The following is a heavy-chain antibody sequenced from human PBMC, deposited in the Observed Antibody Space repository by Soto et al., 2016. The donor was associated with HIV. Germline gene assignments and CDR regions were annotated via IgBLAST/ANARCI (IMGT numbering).Heavy chain of an antibody. V-gene: IGHV1-69*13. D-gene: IGHD3-10*01. CDR2: IIPIFGTA. CDR3: ARDRGEYGTGVSVGDYYYGLDV. Sequence: VQSGAEVKKPGSSVKVSCKASGGIFSNYAISWVRQAPGQGLEWMGGIIPIFGTADYAQRFQGRVTITADESTSTAYMELSSLRSEDTAVFYCARDRGEYGTGVSVGDYYYGLDVWGQGTTVTVSS. J-gene: IGHJ6*02. CDR1: GGIFSNYA.